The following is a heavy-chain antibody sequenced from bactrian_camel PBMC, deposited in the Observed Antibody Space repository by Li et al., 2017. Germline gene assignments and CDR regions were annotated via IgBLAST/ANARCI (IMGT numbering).Heavy chain of an antibody. V-gene: IGHV3S55*01. CDR3: ARDVYKPIVAGSAVCGY. CDR1: RSTLVGSD. D-gene: IGHD2*01. CDR2: LKTDGWT. Sequence: HVQLVESGGGSVQAGGSLRLSCIDARSTLVGSDVGWYRRSPGNACKPVAILKTDGWTYYADDVEGRFTISRDNAEGTVFLQMDNLRPSDTAVYYCARDVYKPIVAGSAVCGYWGQGTQVTVS. J-gene: IGHJ4*01.